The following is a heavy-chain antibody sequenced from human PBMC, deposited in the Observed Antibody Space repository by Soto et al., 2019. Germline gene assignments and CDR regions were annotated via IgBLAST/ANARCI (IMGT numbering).Heavy chain of an antibody. V-gene: IGHV3-21*01. CDR2: ISSNSAYI. CDR1: GFTFRSFT. CDR3: TRDASRDSSARGWFDP. D-gene: IGHD6-13*01. Sequence: GGSLRLSYAASGFTFRSFTTNWVRQAPGKGLEWVSTISSNSAYIYYTDALRGRFTISRDNAKNSLHLQMNSLRAEDTAVYYCTRDASRDSSARGWFDPWGLGTLVTVSS. J-gene: IGHJ5*02.